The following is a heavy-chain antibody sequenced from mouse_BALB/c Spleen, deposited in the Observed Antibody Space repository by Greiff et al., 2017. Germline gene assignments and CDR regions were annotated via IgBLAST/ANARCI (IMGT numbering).Heavy chain of an antibody. CDR3: ARDLLYYAMDY. V-gene: IGHV1-7*01. D-gene: IGHD2-1*01. J-gene: IGHJ4*01. Sequence: QVQLQQSGAELAKPGASVKMSCKASGYTFTSYWMHWVKQRPGQGLEWIGYINPSTGYTEYNQKFKDKATLTADKSSSTAYMQLSSLTSEDSAVYYCARDLLYYAMDYWGQGTSVTVSS. CDR1: GYTFTSYW. CDR2: INPSTGYT.